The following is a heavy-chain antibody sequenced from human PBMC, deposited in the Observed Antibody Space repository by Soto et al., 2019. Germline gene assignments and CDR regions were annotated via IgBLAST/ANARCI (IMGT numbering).Heavy chain of an antibody. CDR3: AKILLLPGIAAAGTGPFDY. D-gene: IGHD6-13*01. CDR2: ISGSGGST. V-gene: IGHV3-23*01. Sequence: ESGGGLVQPGGSLRLSCAASGFTFSSYAMSWVRQAPGKGLEWVSAISGSGGSTYYADSVKGRFTISRDNSKITLYLQMNSLRAEDTAVYYCAKILLLPGIAAAGTGPFDYWGQGTLVTVSS. J-gene: IGHJ4*02. CDR1: GFTFSSYA.